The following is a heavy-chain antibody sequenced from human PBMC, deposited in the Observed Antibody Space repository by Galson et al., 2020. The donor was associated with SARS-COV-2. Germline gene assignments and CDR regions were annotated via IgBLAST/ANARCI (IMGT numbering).Heavy chain of an antibody. J-gene: IGHJ6*03. Sequence: HGESLKISCKGSGYSFTSYWISWVRQMPGKGLEWMGRIDPSDSYTNYSPSFQGHVTISADKSISTAYLQWSSLKASDTAMYYCARHPQLGGGVIYYYYYYYMDVWGKGTTVTVSS. V-gene: IGHV5-10-1*01. CDR1: GYSFTSYW. D-gene: IGHD3-10*01. CDR2: IDPSDSYT. CDR3: ARHPQLGGGVIYYYYYYYMDV.